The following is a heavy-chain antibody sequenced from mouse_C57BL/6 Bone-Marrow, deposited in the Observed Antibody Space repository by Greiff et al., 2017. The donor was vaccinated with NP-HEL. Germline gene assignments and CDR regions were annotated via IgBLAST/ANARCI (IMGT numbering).Heavy chain of an antibody. CDR3: ARHRNGNYLPWFAY. Sequence: EVQVVESGGDLVKPGGSLKLSCAASGFTFSSYGMSWVRQTPDKRLEWVATISSGGSYTYYPDSVKGRFTISRDNAKNTLYLQMSSLKSEDTAMYYCARHRNGNYLPWFAYWGQGTLVTVSA. CDR1: GFTFSSYG. V-gene: IGHV5-6*01. D-gene: IGHD2-1*01. CDR2: ISSGGSYT. J-gene: IGHJ3*01.